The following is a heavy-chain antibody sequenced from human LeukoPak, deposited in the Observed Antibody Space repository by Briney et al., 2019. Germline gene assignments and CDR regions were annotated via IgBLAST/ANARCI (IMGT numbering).Heavy chain of an antibody. CDR3: ARRSRGSSPGQDAFDI. D-gene: IGHD6-13*01. Sequence: GASVKVSCKASGYTFTSYGISWVRQAPGQGLEWMGWISAYNGNTNYAQKLQGRVTMTTDTSTSTAYMELNRLRSDDTAVYYCARRSRGSSPGQDAFDIWGQGTMVTVSS. V-gene: IGHV1-18*01. CDR2: ISAYNGNT. J-gene: IGHJ3*02. CDR1: GYTFTSYG.